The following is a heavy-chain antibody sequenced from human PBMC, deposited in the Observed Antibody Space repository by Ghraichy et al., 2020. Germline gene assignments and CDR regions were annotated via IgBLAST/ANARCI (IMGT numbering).Heavy chain of an antibody. CDR2: IIPIFGTA. CDR3: ARREEQWLPNRMAFDI. CDR1: GGTFSSYA. V-gene: IGHV1-69*13. J-gene: IGHJ3*02. Sequence: SVKVSCKASGGTFSSYAISWVRQAPGQGLEWMGGIIPIFGTANYAQKFQGRVTITADESTSTAYMELSSLRSEDTAVYYCARREEQWLPNRMAFDIWGQGTMVTVSS. D-gene: IGHD6-19*01.